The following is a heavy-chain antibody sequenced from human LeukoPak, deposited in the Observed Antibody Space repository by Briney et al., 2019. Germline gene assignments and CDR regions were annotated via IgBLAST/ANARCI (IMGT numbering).Heavy chain of an antibody. D-gene: IGHD6-6*01. Sequence: PSETLSLTCAVSGDSISNFYWSWIRQPPGKGLEWIGYIYYSGSTNYNPSLKSRVTISVDTSKNQFSLKLSSVTAADTAVYYCARGVARSSKFHFSYYFDYWGQGTLVTVSS. J-gene: IGHJ4*02. CDR1: GDSISNFY. CDR3: ARGVARSSKFHFSYYFDY. CDR2: IYYSGST. V-gene: IGHV4-59*12.